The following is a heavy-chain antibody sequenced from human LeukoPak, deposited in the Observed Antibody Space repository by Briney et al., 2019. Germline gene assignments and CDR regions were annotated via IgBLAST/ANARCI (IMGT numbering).Heavy chain of an antibody. CDR1: GYTFTSYY. J-gene: IGHJ4*02. CDR3: ARVDCSGGSCYSSGFDY. Sequence: ASVKVSCKASGYTFTSYYMHWVRQAPGQGLEWMGIINPSGGSTSYAQKFQGRVTITADKSTSTAYMELSSLRSEDAAVYYCARVDCSGGSCYSSGFDYWGQGTLVTVSS. CDR2: INPSGGST. V-gene: IGHV1-46*01. D-gene: IGHD2-15*01.